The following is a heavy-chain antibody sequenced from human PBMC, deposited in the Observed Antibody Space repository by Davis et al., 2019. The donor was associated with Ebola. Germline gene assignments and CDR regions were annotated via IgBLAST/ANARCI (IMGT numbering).Heavy chain of an antibody. J-gene: IGHJ4*02. CDR1: GGSISSGGYS. Sequence: PSETLSLTCAVSGGSISSGGYSWSWIRQPPGKGLEWIGYIYHSGSTYYNPSLKSRVTISVDRSKNQFSLKLSSVTAADTAVYYCARSSDIVVRFDCWGQGTLVTVSS. CDR2: IYHSGST. V-gene: IGHV4-30-2*01. CDR3: ARSSDIVVRFDC. D-gene: IGHD5-12*01.